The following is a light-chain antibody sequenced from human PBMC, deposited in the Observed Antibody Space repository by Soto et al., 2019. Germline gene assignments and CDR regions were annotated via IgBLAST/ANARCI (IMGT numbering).Light chain of an antibody. V-gene: IGLV2-8*01. J-gene: IGLJ1*01. CDR1: SSDVGGYNY. CDR2: EVS. Sequence: QSVLTQPPSASGSPGQSVTISCTGTSSDVGGYNYVSWYQQHPGKAPKLMIYEVSKRPSGVPDRFSGSKSADTASLTISGLQAEDEANYYCCSYTTSTTYVFGTGTKVTVL. CDR3: CSYTTSTTYV.